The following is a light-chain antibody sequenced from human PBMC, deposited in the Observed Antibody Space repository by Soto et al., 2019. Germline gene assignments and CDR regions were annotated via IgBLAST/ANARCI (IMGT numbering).Light chain of an antibody. CDR1: SSDIGGYNY. J-gene: IGLJ1*01. CDR2: EVT. Sequence: QSVLTQPPSASGSPGQSVTISCTGTSSDIGGYNYVSWYQQHPGKAPKLMIYEVTKRPSGVPDRSSASRSGNTASLTISGLQAEDEADYYCSSYTSRSTLVFGTGTKVTVL. V-gene: IGLV2-8*01. CDR3: SSYTSRSTLV.